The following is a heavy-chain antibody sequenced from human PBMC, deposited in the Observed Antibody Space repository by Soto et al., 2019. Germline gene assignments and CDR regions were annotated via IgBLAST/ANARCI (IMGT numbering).Heavy chain of an antibody. J-gene: IGHJ4*02. V-gene: IGHV1-8*01. Sequence: VASVKVSCKASVYTFTSYDINWVRQATGQGLEWMGWMNPNSGNTGYAQKFQGRVTMTRNTSISTAYMELSSLRSEDTAVYYCARTLSSGSYYKAPFAYWGQRTMVTLS. D-gene: IGHD3-10*01. CDR2: MNPNSGNT. CDR1: VYTFTSYD. CDR3: ARTLSSGSYYKAPFAY.